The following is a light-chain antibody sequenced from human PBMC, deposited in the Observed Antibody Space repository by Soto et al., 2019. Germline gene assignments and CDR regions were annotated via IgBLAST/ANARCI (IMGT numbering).Light chain of an antibody. J-gene: IGLJ1*01. CDR2: EVS. V-gene: IGLV2-23*02. CDR1: SSVVGSYNL. Sequence: QSVLTQPASVSGSPGQSITISCTGTSSVVGSYNLVSWYQQHPGKAPKLMIYEVSKRPSGVSNRFSGSKSGNTASLTISGLQAEDEADYYCCSYAGSSTYVLGTGNKVTVL. CDR3: CSYAGSSTYV.